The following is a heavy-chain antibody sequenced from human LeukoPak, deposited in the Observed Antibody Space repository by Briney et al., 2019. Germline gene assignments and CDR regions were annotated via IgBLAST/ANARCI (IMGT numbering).Heavy chain of an antibody. D-gene: IGHD2-21*02. CDR2: IGTAGDT. CDR1: GFTFSSYD. J-gene: IGHJ3*02. CDR3: AKMGNAYCGGDCFPWKAFDI. V-gene: IGHV3-13*01. Sequence: PGGSLRLSCAASGFTFSSYDMHWVRQATGKGLEWVSAIGTAGDTYYPGSVKGRFTISRENAKNSLYLQMNSLRAEDTAVYYCAKMGNAYCGGDCFPWKAFDIWGQGTMVTVSS.